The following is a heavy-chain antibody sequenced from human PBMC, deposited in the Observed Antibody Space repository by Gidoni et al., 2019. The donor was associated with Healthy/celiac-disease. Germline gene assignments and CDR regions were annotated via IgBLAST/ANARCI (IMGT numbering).Heavy chain of an antibody. Sequence: EVQLLESGGGLVQPGGSLRLSCAASGFTFSSYAMSWVRQAPGKGLEWVSAISGSGGSTYYADSVKGRFTISRDNSKNTLYLQMNSLRAEDTAVYYCAKDPYSGSYDLGKDWFDPWGQGTLVTVSS. J-gene: IGHJ5*02. D-gene: IGHD1-26*01. CDR3: AKDPYSGSYDLGKDWFDP. CDR2: ISGSGGST. V-gene: IGHV3-23*01. CDR1: GFTFSSYA.